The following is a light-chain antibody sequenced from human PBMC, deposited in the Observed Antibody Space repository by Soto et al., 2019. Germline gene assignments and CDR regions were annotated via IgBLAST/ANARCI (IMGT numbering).Light chain of an antibody. V-gene: IGLV2-14*01. Sequence: QSVLTQPASVSGSPGQSITISCTETSSDVGGYNYVSWYQQHPGKAPKLMTYDVSNRPSGVSNRFSGSKSGNTASLTISGLQAEDEADYYCSSYTSSSSFFGTGTKVTVL. CDR2: DVS. J-gene: IGLJ1*01. CDR3: SSYTSSSSF. CDR1: SSDVGGYNY.